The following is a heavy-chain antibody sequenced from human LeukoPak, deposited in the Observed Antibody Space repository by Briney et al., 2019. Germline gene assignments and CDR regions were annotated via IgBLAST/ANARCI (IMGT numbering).Heavy chain of an antibody. Sequence: GASVKVSCKASGYTFTSYGISWVRQAPGQGLEWMGYIITYNGNTNYAQKLQGRVTMTTDTSTSTAYMELRSLRSDDTAVYYCASQWLVRGGGAFDIWGQGTMVTVSS. J-gene: IGHJ3*02. CDR2: IITYNGNT. V-gene: IGHV1-18*01. D-gene: IGHD6-19*01. CDR3: ASQWLVRGGGAFDI. CDR1: GYTFTSYG.